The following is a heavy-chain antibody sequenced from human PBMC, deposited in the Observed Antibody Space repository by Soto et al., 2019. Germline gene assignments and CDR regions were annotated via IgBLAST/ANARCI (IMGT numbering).Heavy chain of an antibody. D-gene: IGHD3-10*01. Sequence: QVQLVQSGAEVKKPGDSLNVSCKASGFTFSTNDINWVRQAPGQGLQWMGWMNANVDATDSPQEFKGRVTMTWNASISTAYMELSNLKSDDTAVYYCAREVVDGSSLWLDPWGQGTLVTVSP. V-gene: IGHV1-8*01. CDR2: MNANVDAT. J-gene: IGHJ5*02. CDR3: AREVVDGSSLWLDP. CDR1: GFTFSTND.